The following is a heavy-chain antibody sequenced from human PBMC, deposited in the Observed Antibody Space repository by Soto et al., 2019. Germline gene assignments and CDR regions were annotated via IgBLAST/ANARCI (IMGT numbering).Heavy chain of an antibody. CDR2: IYYSGST. Sequence: SETLSLTCTVSGGSISSSSYYWGWIRQPPGKGLEWIGSIYYSGSTYYNPSLKSRVTISVDTSKNQFSLKLSSVTAADTAVYYCARRRGLDCSSTSCASGHYYFDYWGQGTLVTSPQ. V-gene: IGHV4-39*01. CDR3: ARRRGLDCSSTSCASGHYYFDY. J-gene: IGHJ4*02. D-gene: IGHD2-2*01. CDR1: GGSISSSSYY.